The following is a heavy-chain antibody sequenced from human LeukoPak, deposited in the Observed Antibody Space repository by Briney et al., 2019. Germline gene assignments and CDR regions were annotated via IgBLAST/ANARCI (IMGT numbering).Heavy chain of an antibody. D-gene: IGHD2-2*01. V-gene: IGHV3-30*18. J-gene: IGHJ4*02. CDR1: GFTFNNYG. CDR3: AKGPLRGTAAAIDY. Sequence: GGSLRLSCAASGFTFNNYGMHWVRQAPGKGLEWVAVISYDGRNIHYPDPVKGRFTISRDISTDTLWLQMDSLRTEDTAVYYCAKGPLRGTAAAIDYWGQGTLVTVSS. CDR2: ISYDGRNI.